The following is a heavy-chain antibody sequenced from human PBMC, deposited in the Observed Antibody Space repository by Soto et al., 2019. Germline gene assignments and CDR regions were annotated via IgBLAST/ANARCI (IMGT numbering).Heavy chain of an antibody. D-gene: IGHD2-2*01. V-gene: IGHV3-7*01. J-gene: IGHJ4*02. CDR2: IKQDGSEK. CDR3: ASCYGSTSCLPFDY. CDR1: GFTFSSYW. Sequence: GGSLRLSCAASGFTFSSYWMSWVRQAPGKGLEWVANIKQDGSEKYYVDSVKGRFTISRDNAKNSLYLQMNSLRAEDTAVYYCASCYGSTSCLPFDYWGQGTLVTVSS.